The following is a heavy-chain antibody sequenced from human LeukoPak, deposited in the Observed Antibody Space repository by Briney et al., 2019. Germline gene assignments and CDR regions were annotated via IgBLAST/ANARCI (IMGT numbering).Heavy chain of an antibody. V-gene: IGHV1-69*13. D-gene: IGHD2-8*01. Sequence: GASVKVSCKASGGTFISYAISWVRQAPGQGLEWMGGIIPIFGTANYAQKFQGRVTITADESTSTAYMELSSLRSEDTAVYYCAREGGVYCTNGVCENWFDPWGQGTLVTVSS. CDR3: AREGGVYCTNGVCENWFDP. CDR2: IIPIFGTA. CDR1: GGTFISYA. J-gene: IGHJ5*02.